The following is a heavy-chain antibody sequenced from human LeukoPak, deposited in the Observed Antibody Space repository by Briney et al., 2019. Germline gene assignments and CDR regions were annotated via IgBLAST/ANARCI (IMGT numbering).Heavy chain of an antibody. V-gene: IGHV3-33*01. D-gene: IGHD3-9*01. CDR3: ARHHPEDYDILTGYYLDY. Sequence: PGRSLRLSCAASGFTFSSYGMHWVRQAPGKGLEWVAVIWYDGSNKYYADSVKGRFTISRDNSKNTLYLQMNSLRAEDTAVYYCARHHPEDYDILTGYYLDYWGQGTLVTVSS. CDR2: IWYDGSNK. J-gene: IGHJ4*02. CDR1: GFTFSSYG.